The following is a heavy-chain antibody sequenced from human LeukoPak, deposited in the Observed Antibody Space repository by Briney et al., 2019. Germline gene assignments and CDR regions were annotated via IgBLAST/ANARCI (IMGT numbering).Heavy chain of an antibody. J-gene: IGHJ4*02. CDR1: GFTFRNYW. V-gene: IGHV3-7*03. CDR3: ARHPNSNWDY. D-gene: IGHD6-13*01. CDR2: INEGGNEK. Sequence: GGSLRLSCAASGFTFRNYWMSWVRQVPGKGLEWVVNINEGGNEKNYVDSVKGRFTASRGNAQNSLYLQMNSLRVEDTAVYYCARHPNSNWDYWGQGTLVTVSS.